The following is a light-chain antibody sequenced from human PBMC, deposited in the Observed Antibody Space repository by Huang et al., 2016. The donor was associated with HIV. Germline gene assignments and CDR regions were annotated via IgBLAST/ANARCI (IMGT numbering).Light chain of an antibody. V-gene: IGKV1D-13*01. CDR2: DAS. J-gene: IGKJ4*01. Sequence: AIQLTQSPSSLSASVGDRVPITCRASHGISGALAWYQQKPGKTPNLLIYDASSLQSGVPSRVSGSGSGTDFILTISSLQPEDFATYYCQQFNHYPVTFGGGTKVEIK. CDR3: QQFNHYPVT. CDR1: HGISGA.